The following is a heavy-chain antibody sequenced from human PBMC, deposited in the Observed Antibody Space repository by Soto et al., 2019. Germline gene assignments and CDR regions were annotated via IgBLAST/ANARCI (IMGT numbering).Heavy chain of an antibody. CDR2: INSDGSST. J-gene: IGHJ6*03. Sequence: EVQLVESGGGLVQPGGSLRLSCAASGFIFSNSWMHWVRQAPGKGLVWVSRINSDGSSTDYADSVKGRFTISRDNAKNTLYLQMNGLRAEDTALYYCARDWSSAGNSAYSYYNMDVWCKGTTVTVSS. D-gene: IGHD3-3*01. V-gene: IGHV3-74*01. CDR1: GFIFSNSW. CDR3: ARDWSSAGNSAYSYYNMDV.